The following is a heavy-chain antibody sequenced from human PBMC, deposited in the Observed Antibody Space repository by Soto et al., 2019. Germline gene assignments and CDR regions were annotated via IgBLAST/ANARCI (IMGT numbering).Heavy chain of an antibody. CDR2: VYYTGST. Sequence: SVTLSLTCTVSGGSISNFYWSWLRQPPGKGLEWIGYVYYTGSTSYNPSLKRRVTFSADSSRGQFSLRLNSVTAADTAVYYCARTVLGPDLLADSFVDYYYYMDVWGQGTTVTVSS. J-gene: IGHJ6*03. V-gene: IGHV4-59*08. CDR1: GGSISNFY. D-gene: IGHD3-9*01. CDR3: ARTVLGPDLLADSFVDYYYYMDV.